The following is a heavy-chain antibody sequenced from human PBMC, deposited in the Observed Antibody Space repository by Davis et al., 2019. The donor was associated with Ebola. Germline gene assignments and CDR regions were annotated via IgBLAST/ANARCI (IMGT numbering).Heavy chain of an antibody. J-gene: IGHJ4*03. Sequence: GESLKISCVASAFTFSSYKFVWVRQAPGKGLEWVPAISDTGSTSNYASSVEGRFTISRDNSKNTVYLDLNSLKGEDTAVYYCARVWVQGVIGWGYFDYWGQGTTVTVPS. CDR3: ARVWVQGVIGWGYFDY. V-gene: IGHV3-23*01. D-gene: IGHD3-10*01. CDR2: ISDTGSTS. CDR1: AFTFSSYK.